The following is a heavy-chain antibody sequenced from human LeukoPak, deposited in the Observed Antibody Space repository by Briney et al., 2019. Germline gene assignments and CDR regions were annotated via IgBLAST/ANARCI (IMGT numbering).Heavy chain of an antibody. Sequence: SETLSLTCTVSGGSISSYYWSWIRQPPGKGLGWIGYIYYSGSTNYNPSLKSRVTISVDTSKNQFSLKLSSVTAADTAVYYCARDRDYYDSSGAIDYWGQGTLVTVSS. CDR2: IYYSGST. J-gene: IGHJ4*02. CDR1: GGSISSYY. V-gene: IGHV4-59*01. D-gene: IGHD3-22*01. CDR3: ARDRDYYDSSGAIDY.